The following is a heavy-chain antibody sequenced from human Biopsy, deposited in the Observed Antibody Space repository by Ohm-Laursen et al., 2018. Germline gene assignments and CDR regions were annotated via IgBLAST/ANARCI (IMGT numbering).Heavy chain of an antibody. D-gene: IGHD6-19*01. CDR1: GGSMSDHY. J-gene: IGHJ6*02. Sequence: TLSLTCVVSGGSMSDHYWSWPRQTPGKGLEWLGYIYYTGKTTYNPSLESRITISVDTSKNKFSLQLDSMTAADTAVYYCGRVWLWRGYGMDVWGQGTTVTVSS. CDR2: IYYTGKT. V-gene: IGHV4-59*11. CDR3: GRVWLWRGYGMDV.